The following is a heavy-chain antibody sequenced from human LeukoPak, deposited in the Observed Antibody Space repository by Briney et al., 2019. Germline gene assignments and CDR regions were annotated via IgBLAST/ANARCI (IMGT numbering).Heavy chain of an antibody. V-gene: IGHV4-38-2*01. D-gene: IGHD4-23*01. CDR1: GCSISSGYY. CDR3: ARRDPGGNWFDP. J-gene: IGHJ5*02. Sequence: SETLSLTCAVSGCSISSGYYWGWIRQPPGKGLEWIGSIYHSGSTYYNPSLKSRVTISVDTSKNQFSLKLSSVTAADTAVYYCARRDPGGNWFDPWGQGTLVTVSS. CDR2: IYHSGST.